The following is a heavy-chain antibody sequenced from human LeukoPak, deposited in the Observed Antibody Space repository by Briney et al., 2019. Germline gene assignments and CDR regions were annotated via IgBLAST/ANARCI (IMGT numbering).Heavy chain of an antibody. CDR2: IYHSGST. CDR1: GGSISSGGYY. J-gene: IGHJ4*02. Sequence: PSQTLSLTCTVSGGSISSGGYYWSWLRRPPGKGLEWSGYIYHSGSTYYNPSLKSRVTISVDMSKNQFSLKLSSVTAADTAVYYCARGIAAPLAYFYYWGQGTLVTVSS. D-gene: IGHD6-13*01. CDR3: ARGIAAPLAYFYY. V-gene: IGHV4-30-2*01.